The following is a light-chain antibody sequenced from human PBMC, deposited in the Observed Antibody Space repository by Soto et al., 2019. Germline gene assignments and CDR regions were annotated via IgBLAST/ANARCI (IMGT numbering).Light chain of an antibody. CDR1: QSISSW. Sequence: DIQMTQSPSTLSASAGDRVTITCRASQSISSWLAWYQQKPGKAPKLLIYKASSLESGVPSRFSGSGSGTEFTFTISSLQPDDFATYYCQQYNSYLYTFGQGTRLEI. J-gene: IGKJ5*01. CDR2: KAS. V-gene: IGKV1-5*03. CDR3: QQYNSYLYT.